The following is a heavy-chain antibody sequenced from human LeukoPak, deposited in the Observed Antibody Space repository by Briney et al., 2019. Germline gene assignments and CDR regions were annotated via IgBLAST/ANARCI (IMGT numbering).Heavy chain of an antibody. CDR3: ARERTYYYGSGSYYNVNEFDP. V-gene: IGHV1-2*06. CDR1: GYTFTGYY. D-gene: IGHD3-10*01. CDR2: INPNRGGT. Sequence: ASVKVSCKASGYTFTGYYMHWVRQAPGQGLEWMGRINPNRGGTNYAQKFQGRVTMTRDTSISTAYMELSRLRSDDTAVYYCARERTYYYGSGSYYNVNEFDPWGQGTLVTVSS. J-gene: IGHJ5*02.